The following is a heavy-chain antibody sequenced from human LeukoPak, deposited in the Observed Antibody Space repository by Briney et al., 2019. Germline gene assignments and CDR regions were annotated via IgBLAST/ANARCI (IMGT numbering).Heavy chain of an antibody. CDR2: MNPNSGNT. CDR3: ARGLLGTAMAKAYDFDI. D-gene: IGHD5-18*01. CDR1: GYTFTSYD. Sequence: GASVKVSCKASGYTFTSYDINWVRQATGQGLEWMGWMNPNSGNTGYAQKFQGRVTITRNTSISTAYMELSSLRSEDTAVYYCARGLLGTAMAKAYDFDIWGQGTMVTVSS. V-gene: IGHV1-8*03. J-gene: IGHJ3*02.